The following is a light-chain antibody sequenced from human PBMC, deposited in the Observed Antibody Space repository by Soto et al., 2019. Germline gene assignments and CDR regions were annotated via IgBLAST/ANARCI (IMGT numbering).Light chain of an antibody. Sequence: QSVLTQPASVSGSPGLSITISCTGTSSDVGGYNYVSWYQQHPGKAPKLMIYEVSNRPSGVSNRFSGSKSGNTASLTISGLQAEDEADYYCSSYTSSSTIWVFGGGTKLTVL. V-gene: IGLV2-14*01. CDR2: EVS. J-gene: IGLJ3*02. CDR3: SSYTSSSTIWV. CDR1: SSDVGGYNY.